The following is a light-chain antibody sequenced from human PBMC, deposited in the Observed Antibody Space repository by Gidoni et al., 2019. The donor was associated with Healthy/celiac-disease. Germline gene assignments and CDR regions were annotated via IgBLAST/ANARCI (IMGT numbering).Light chain of an antibody. Sequence: AIRITQSPSSLSASTGDRVTITCRASQGISSYVAWYQQKPGKAPKLLIYAASTLQSGVPSRFSGSGSGTDFTLTISCLQSEDFATYYCQQYYSYPLTFGPGTKVDIK. CDR2: AAS. CDR3: QQYYSYPLT. CDR1: QGISSY. V-gene: IGKV1-8*01. J-gene: IGKJ3*01.